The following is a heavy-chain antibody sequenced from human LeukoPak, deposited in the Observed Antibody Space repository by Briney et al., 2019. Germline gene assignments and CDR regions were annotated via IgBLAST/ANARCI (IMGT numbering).Heavy chain of an antibody. CDR1: GGSISGYY. Sequence: SETLSLTCTVSGGSISGYYWSWIRQPPGKGLEWIGYIYYSVNTNYNPSLKSRVTIVGHTSKNQFSLKLSSVTAAATAVYYCARHQRDYGDYVPRYMDVWGKGTTLTVSS. CDR3: ARHQRDYGDYVPRYMDV. CDR2: IYYSVNT. V-gene: IGHV4-59*08. J-gene: IGHJ6*03. D-gene: IGHD4-17*01.